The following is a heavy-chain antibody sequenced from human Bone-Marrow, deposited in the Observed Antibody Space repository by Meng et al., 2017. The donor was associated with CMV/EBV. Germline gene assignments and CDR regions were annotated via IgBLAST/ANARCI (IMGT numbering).Heavy chain of an antibody. Sequence: ASVKVSCKASGYTFTGYYMHWVRQAPGQGREWMGWINPNSGGTNYAQKFQGRVTMTRDTSISTAYMELSRLRSDDTAVYYCAREFYGGDGYNEVYFDYWGQGTLVTVSS. V-gene: IGHV1-2*02. D-gene: IGHD5-24*01. CDR3: AREFYGGDGYNEVYFDY. CDR2: INPNSGGT. CDR1: GYTFTGYY. J-gene: IGHJ4*02.